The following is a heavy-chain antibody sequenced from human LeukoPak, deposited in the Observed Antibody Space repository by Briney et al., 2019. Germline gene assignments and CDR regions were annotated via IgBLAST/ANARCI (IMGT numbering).Heavy chain of an antibody. V-gene: IGHV1-46*01. CDR1: GYDFITFF. D-gene: IGHD2-2*01. CDR3: ARDLHCSSTSCYLFDY. Sequence: ASVKVSCKTSGYDFITFFVHWVRQAPGQGLEWMTIINPSDNATKVAQKFQGRVNVTTDTSISTAYMELSRLRSDDTAVYYCARDLHCSSTSCYLFDYWGQGTLVTVSS. J-gene: IGHJ4*02. CDR2: INPSDNAT.